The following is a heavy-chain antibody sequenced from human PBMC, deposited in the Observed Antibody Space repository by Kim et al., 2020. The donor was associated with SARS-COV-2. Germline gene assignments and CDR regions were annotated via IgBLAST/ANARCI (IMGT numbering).Heavy chain of an antibody. Sequence: SETLSLTCAVSGDSISSNNWWTWVRQPPGKGLEWVGEISHSGRTNYNPSLKSRVTISVDKSKNQFSLNLRSVTAADTAVYYCAREAWDDILNGYDYWGQGTLVTVSS. CDR2: ISHSGRT. CDR1: GDSISSNNW. D-gene: IGHD3-9*01. CDR3: AREAWDDILNGYDY. J-gene: IGHJ4*02. V-gene: IGHV4-4*02.